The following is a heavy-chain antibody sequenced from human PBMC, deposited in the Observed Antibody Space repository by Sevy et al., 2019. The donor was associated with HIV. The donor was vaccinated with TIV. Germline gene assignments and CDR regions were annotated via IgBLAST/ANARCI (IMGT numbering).Heavy chain of an antibody. CDR2: ISRSSSYI. Sequence: GGSLRLSCAASGFTFSSYSMNWVRQAPGKGLEWVSSISRSSSYIYYADSVKGRFTISRDNAKNSLYLQMNSLRAEDTAVYYCARAPGDYDEYYWGQGTLVTVSS. CDR1: GFTFSSYS. J-gene: IGHJ4*02. CDR3: ARAPGDYDEYY. D-gene: IGHD4-17*01. V-gene: IGHV3-21*01.